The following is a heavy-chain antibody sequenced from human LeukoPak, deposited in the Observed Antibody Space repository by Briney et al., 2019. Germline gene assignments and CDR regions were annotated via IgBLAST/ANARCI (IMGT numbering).Heavy chain of an antibody. CDR1: GITFSSYW. J-gene: IGHJ6*03. D-gene: IGHD5/OR15-5a*01. Sequence: GGSLRLSCAASGITFSSYWMHWVRQTPGKGLVWVSRINSDGSSTTYADTVKGRFTISRDNAKNTLYPQVNSLRVEDTAIYYCARSTTHYYYYYMDVWGKGTTVTVSS. CDR2: INSDGSST. V-gene: IGHV3-74*01. CDR3: ARSTTHYYYYYMDV.